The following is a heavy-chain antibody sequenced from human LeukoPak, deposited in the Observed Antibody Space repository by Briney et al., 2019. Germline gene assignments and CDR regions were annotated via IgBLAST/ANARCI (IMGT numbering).Heavy chain of an antibody. Sequence: GGSLRLSCAASGFTFSSYAMPWVRQAPGKGLEWVAVISYDGSNKYYADSVKGRFTISRDNSKNTLYLQMNSLRAEDTAVYYCVKGSGSSGWYAKYLDYWGQGTLVTVSS. J-gene: IGHJ4*02. CDR1: GFTFSSYA. CDR3: VKGSGSSGWYAKYLDY. V-gene: IGHV3-30-3*01. CDR2: ISYDGSNK. D-gene: IGHD6-19*01.